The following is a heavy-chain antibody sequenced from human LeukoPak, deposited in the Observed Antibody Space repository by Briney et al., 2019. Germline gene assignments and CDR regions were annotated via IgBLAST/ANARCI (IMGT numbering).Heavy chain of an antibody. J-gene: IGHJ4*02. V-gene: IGHV4-59*01. D-gene: IGHD1-26*01. CDR1: GGSMSSYY. CDR3: AGRSGSYSHY. CDR2: IYYSGST. Sequence: SETLSLTCTVSGGSMSSYYWSWVRQPPGKGLEWTGHIYYSGSTNYNPSLKSRLTISVDTSKNQFSLKLNSVTAADTAVYYCAGRSGSYSHYWGQGTLVTVSS.